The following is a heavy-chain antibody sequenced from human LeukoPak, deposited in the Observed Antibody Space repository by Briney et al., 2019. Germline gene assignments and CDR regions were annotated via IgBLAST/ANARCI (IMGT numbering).Heavy chain of an antibody. D-gene: IGHD1-26*01. CDR2: ISHDGSNK. CDR3: AKSVGADDY. J-gene: IGHJ4*02. CDR1: GFIFSSYA. V-gene: IGHV3-30-3*02. Sequence: PGGSLRLSCAASGFIFSSYAMHWVRQAPGKGLEWVAGISHDGSNKYYVDSVKGRFTISRDNSKNTLYLQMNSLRAEDTAVYYCAKSVGADDYWGQGTLVTVSS.